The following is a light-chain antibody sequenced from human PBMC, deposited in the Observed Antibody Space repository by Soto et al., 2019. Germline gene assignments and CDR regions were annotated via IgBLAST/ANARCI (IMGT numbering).Light chain of an antibody. CDR2: EVY. CDR1: SSDVGGYNY. CDR3: SSYSGTNTVV. J-gene: IGLJ2*01. V-gene: IGLV2-8*01. Sequence: QSALTQPPSASGSPGQPVTISCTGTSSDVGGYNYVCWYQQYPGKAPKLIISEVYKRPSGVPDRFSGSKSGNTASQTVSVLQAEDEADYYCSSYSGTNTVVFGGGTKLTVL.